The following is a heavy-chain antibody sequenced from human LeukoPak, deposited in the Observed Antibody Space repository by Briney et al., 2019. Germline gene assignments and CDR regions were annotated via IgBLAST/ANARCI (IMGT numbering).Heavy chain of an antibody. V-gene: IGHV1-8*01. Sequence: ASVKVSCKASGYTFTSYDINWVRQATGQGLEWMGWMNPNNGNTGYAQKFQGRVTMTRNTSISTAYMELSSLRSEDTAVYYCARGGHYYDSSGSFLRPYYFDYWGQGTLVTVSS. J-gene: IGHJ4*02. CDR2: MNPNNGNT. CDR3: ARGGHYYDSSGSFLRPYYFDY. CDR1: GYTFTSYD. D-gene: IGHD3-22*01.